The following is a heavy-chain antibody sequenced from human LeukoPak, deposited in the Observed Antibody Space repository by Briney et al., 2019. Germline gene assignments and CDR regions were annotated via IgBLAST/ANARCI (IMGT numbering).Heavy chain of an antibody. V-gene: IGHV3-48*01. D-gene: IGHD4-11*01. CDR2: LSGSGSPI. CDR3: ASEFFPATTVPRDY. Sequence: GGSLRLSCAASGFTFSSYSMNWVRQAPGKGLEWLSYLSGSGSPIYHADSVKGRFTISRDNAKNSLYLQMNTLRAEDTAVYYCASEFFPATTVPRDYWGQGTLVVIVSS. J-gene: IGHJ4*02. CDR1: GFTFSSYS.